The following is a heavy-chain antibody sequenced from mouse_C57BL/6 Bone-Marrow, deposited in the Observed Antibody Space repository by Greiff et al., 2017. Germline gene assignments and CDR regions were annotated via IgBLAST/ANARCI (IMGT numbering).Heavy chain of an antibody. CDR2: ISSGGSYT. CDR1: GFTFSSYG. J-gene: IGHJ3*01. D-gene: IGHD1-1*01. V-gene: IGHV5-6*01. Sequence: EVHLVESGGDLVKPGGSLKLSCAASGFTFSSYGMSWVRQTPDKRLEWVATISSGGSYTYYPDSVKGRFTISRDNAKNTLYLQMSSLKSEDTAMYYCARPCGSSRAWFAYWGQGTLVTVSA. CDR3: ARPCGSSRAWFAY.